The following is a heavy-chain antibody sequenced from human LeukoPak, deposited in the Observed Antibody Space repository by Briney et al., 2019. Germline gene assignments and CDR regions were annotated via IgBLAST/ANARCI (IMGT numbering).Heavy chain of an antibody. CDR3: ARSYRSRSFYYMDV. D-gene: IGHD6-13*01. V-gene: IGHV3-20*04. Sequence: PGGSLRLSCAISGFTFDDYGMNWVRQAPGKGLEWVSGINWNGNYKHYADSVKGRFTISRDNAKNSLYLQMTSLRDADTALYYCARSYRSRSFYYMDVWGKGTEVTVS. CDR2: INWNGNYK. CDR1: GFTFDDYG. J-gene: IGHJ6*03.